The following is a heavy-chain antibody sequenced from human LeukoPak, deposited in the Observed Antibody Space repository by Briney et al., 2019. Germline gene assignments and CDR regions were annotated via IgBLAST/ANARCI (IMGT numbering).Heavy chain of an antibody. Sequence: CGPTLVKPTQTLTLTCTFSGLSLTTGVMGVGWIRQPPGKALEWLALIYWHDDERYSPSLKSRLTITKDTSKNQVVLTMTNMGPIDTATYYCGHSSGYSLLDYWGQGTLVTVSS. CDR2: IYWHDDE. J-gene: IGHJ4*02. CDR3: GHSSGYSLLDY. V-gene: IGHV2-5*01. D-gene: IGHD3-22*01. CDR1: GLSLTTGVMG.